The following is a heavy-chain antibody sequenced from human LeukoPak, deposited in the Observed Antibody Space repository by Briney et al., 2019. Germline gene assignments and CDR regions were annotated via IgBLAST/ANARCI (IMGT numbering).Heavy chain of an antibody. Sequence: SETLTLPCTVSGGSVSSGSYYWRWIRQPPGKGLEWVGYVYYSGTTNYNASFKSRVTISVDTSKNHFSLNLSSVTAADTAVYYCGRVDSFKWFDPWGQGTLVTVSS. D-gene: IGHD2-2*03. CDR1: GGSVSSGSYY. V-gene: IGHV4-61*03. CDR2: VYYSGTT. J-gene: IGHJ5*02. CDR3: GRVDSFKWFDP.